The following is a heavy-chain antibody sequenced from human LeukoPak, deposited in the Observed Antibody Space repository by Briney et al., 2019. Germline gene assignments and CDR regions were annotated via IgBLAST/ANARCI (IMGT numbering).Heavy chain of an antibody. Sequence: ASVKVSCKASGYTFTSYGISWVRQAPGQGLEWMGIINPSGGSTSYAQKFQGRVTMTRDTSTSTVYMELSSLRSEDTAVYYCAREDAAAAGAVYWGQGTLVTVSS. CDR2: INPSGGST. J-gene: IGHJ4*02. D-gene: IGHD6-13*01. V-gene: IGHV1-46*01. CDR1: GYTFTSYG. CDR3: AREDAAAAGAVY.